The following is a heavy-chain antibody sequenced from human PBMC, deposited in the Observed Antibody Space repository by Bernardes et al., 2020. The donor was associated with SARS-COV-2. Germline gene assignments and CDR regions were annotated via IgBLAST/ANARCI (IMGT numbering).Heavy chain of an antibody. J-gene: IGHJ5*02. CDR3: ARGAGFLSWFDP. D-gene: IGHD3-10*01. Sequence: GGSLRLFCAASGFTFSDYYMSWIRQAPGKGLEWVSHISSSGSSIYYADSVKGRFTISRDNAKNSLYLQMNSLRAEDTAVYYCARGAGFLSWFDPWGQGTLVTVSS. V-gene: IGHV3-11*01. CDR2: ISSSGSSI. CDR1: GFTFSDYY.